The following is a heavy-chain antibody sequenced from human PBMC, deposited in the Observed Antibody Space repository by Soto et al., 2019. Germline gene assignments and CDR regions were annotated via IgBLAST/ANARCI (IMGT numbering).Heavy chain of an antibody. Sequence: ASVKVSCKASGYTFTSYAMHWVRQAPGQRLEWMGWINAGNGNTKYSQKFQGRVTITRDTSASTAYMELSSLRSEDTAVYYCARGITLTTPLADWGQGSLVTVSS. CDR3: ARGITLTTPLAD. J-gene: IGHJ4*02. CDR2: INAGNGNT. D-gene: IGHD1-20*01. CDR1: GYTFTSYA. V-gene: IGHV1-3*01.